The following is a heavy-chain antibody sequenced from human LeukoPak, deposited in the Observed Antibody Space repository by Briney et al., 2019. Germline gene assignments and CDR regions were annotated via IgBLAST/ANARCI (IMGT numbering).Heavy chain of an antibody. V-gene: IGHV1-18*01. D-gene: IGHD6-13*01. CDR2: ISAYNGNT. CDR3: ARNGDPYSSSWYGRDFDY. J-gene: IGHJ4*02. Sequence: GASVKVSCKASGYTFTSYGISWVRQAPGQGLEWMGWISAYNGNTNYAQKLQGRVTMTTDTSTSTAYMGLRSLRSDDTAVYYCARNGDPYSSSWYGRDFDYWGQGTLVTVSS. CDR1: GYTFTSYG.